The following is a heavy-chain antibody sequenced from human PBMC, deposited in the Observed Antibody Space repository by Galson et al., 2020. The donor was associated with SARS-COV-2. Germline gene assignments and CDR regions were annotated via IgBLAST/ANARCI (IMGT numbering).Heavy chain of an antibody. V-gene: IGHV4-31*03. CDR2: IYYSGST. CDR1: GGSISSGGYY. D-gene: IGHD3-3*01. J-gene: IGHJ5*02. Sequence: SETLSLTCTVSGGSISSGGYYWGRIRPHPGKGLDWLGYIYYSGSTYYNPSLKSRVTISVDTSKNQFSLKLSSVTAADTAVYYCARDKGITIFGVVITGWFDPWGQGTLVTVSS. CDR3: ARDKGITIFGVVITGWFDP.